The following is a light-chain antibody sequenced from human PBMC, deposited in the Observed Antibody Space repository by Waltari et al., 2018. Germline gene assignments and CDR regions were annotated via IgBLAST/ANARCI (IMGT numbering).Light chain of an antibody. Sequence: QSALTQPASVSGSPGQSITISCTGTSSDVGNYNLLSWYQQHPGKAPTLIIYEDRKRPSGVSNRFSGSKSGYTASLTISGLQPEDEAEYHCSSYANTNTFVFGTGTKVTVL. J-gene: IGLJ1*01. CDR2: EDR. CDR1: SSDVGNYNL. V-gene: IGLV2-23*01. CDR3: SSYANTNTFV.